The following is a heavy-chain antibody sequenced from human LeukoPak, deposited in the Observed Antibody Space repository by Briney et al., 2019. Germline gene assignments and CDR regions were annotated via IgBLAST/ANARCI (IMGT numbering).Heavy chain of an antibody. CDR2: IGTAGDT. CDR1: GFTFSSYD. CDR3: ARGPLYYYDSSGYLDY. Sequence: PGGSLRLSCAASGFTFSSYDMHWVRQATGKGLEWVSAIGTAGDTYYPGSVKGRFTISRENAKNSLYLQMNSLRAEDTAVYYRARGPLYYYDSSGYLDYWGQGTLVTVSS. D-gene: IGHD3-22*01. J-gene: IGHJ4*02. V-gene: IGHV3-13*01.